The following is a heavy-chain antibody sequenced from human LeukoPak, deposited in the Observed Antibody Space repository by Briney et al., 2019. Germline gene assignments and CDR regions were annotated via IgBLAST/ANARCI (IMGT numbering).Heavy chain of an antibody. V-gene: IGHV4-59*01. D-gene: IGHD3-10*01. Sequence: SETLSLTCTVSGGSISSYYWSWIRQPPGKGLEWIGYIYYSGSTDYNPSLKRRVTISVDTSKTQISLRLSSVTAGDTAVYYCARYHYASGSFDYWGQGTLVTVSS. CDR2: IYYSGST. J-gene: IGHJ4*02. CDR1: GGSISSYY. CDR3: ARYHYASGSFDY.